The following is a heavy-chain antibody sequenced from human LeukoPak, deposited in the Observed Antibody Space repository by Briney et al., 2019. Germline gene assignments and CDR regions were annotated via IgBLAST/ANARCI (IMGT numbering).Heavy chain of an antibody. J-gene: IGHJ6*02. Sequence: GGSLRLSCTASGFTFSGYSMNWIRQAPGKGLEWVSSFGTRSTSIYHAGSVKGRFAISRDNAKNSLYLQMNSLRAEDTALYYCARDQGYNMPYYYYGMDVWGQGTTVTVSS. CDR2: FGTRSTSI. V-gene: IGHV3-21*01. CDR1: GFTFSGYS. D-gene: IGHD5-24*01. CDR3: ARDQGYNMPYYYYGMDV.